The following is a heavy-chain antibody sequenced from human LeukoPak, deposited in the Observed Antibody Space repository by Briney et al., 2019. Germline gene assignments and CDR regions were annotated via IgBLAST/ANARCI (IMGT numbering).Heavy chain of an antibody. Sequence: GRSLRLSCTASGFTFGDYAMSWVRQAPGKGLEWVGFIRSKAYGGTEEYAASVKGRFTISRDDSKSIAYLQMNSLKAEDTVVYYCTRRPTVTTKGFWFDPWGEGTLVTVSS. D-gene: IGHD4-11*01. CDR2: IRSKAYGGTE. V-gene: IGHV3-49*04. CDR3: TRRPTVTTKGFWFDP. CDR1: GFTFGDYA. J-gene: IGHJ5*02.